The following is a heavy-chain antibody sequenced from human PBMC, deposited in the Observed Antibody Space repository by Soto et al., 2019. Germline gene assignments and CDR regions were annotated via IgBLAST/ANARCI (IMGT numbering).Heavy chain of an antibody. D-gene: IGHD3-3*02. Sequence: GGSLRLSCKASGFTFSSYSMNWVRQAPGKGLEWVSYISYSSGNIYYADSVKGRFTISRDNSKNTLYLQMNSLRAEDTAVYYCAKAGVHFGSGYYYGYWGQGPLVTVSS. V-gene: IGHV3-48*01. CDR3: AKAGVHFGSGYYYGY. CDR1: GFTFSSYS. J-gene: IGHJ4*02. CDR2: ISYSSGNI.